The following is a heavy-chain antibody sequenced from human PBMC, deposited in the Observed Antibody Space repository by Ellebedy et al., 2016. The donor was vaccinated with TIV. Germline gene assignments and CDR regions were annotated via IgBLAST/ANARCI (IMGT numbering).Heavy chain of an antibody. CDR1: GFSFSKYN. D-gene: IGHD1-26*01. CDR3: AREQWDLVSPLAFDC. V-gene: IGHV3-30-3*01. Sequence: GGSLRLSXAASGFSFSKYNMHWVRQAPGKGLEWVANISYDETNESYADSVKGRFTISRDNFKNTLLLQMNSLRGDDTAIYYCAREQWDLVSPLAFDCWGQGTLVTVSS. J-gene: IGHJ4*02. CDR2: ISYDETNE.